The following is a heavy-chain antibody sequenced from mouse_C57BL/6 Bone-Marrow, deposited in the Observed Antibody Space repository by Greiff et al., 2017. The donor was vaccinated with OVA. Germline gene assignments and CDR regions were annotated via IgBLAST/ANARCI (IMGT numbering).Heavy chain of an antibody. J-gene: IGHJ4*01. V-gene: IGHV5-4*03. Sequence: EVKLVESGGGLVKPGGSLKLSCAASGFTFSSYAMSWVRQTPEKRLEWVATISDGGSYTNYPDNVKGRFTISRDNAQNNLYLQMSHLKSENTAMYYCARGGDYDEFYYYAMDYWGQRTSVTVSS. D-gene: IGHD2-4*01. CDR1: GFTFSSYA. CDR2: ISDGGSYT. CDR3: ARGGDYDEFYYYAMDY.